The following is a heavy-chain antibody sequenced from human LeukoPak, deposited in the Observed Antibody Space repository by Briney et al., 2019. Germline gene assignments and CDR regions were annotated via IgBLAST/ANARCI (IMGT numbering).Heavy chain of an antibody. J-gene: IGHJ4*02. CDR1: GCAFSSYA. Sequence: ASVKVSCKASGCAFSSYAIRWVRQAPGQGLEWMVRIIPIFGTANYAQKFQGRVTITTDESTSTAYMELSSLRSEDTAVDYCARPSSYYYDSSGTSFDYWGQGTLVTVSS. D-gene: IGHD3-22*01. CDR2: IIPIFGTA. V-gene: IGHV1-69*05. CDR3: ARPSSYYYDSSGTSFDY.